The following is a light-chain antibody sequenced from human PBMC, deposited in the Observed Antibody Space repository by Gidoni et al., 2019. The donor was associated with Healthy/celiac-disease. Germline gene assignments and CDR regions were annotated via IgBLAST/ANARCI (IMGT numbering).Light chain of an antibody. CDR2: KAS. CDR3: QQYNSYWT. J-gene: IGKJ1*01. CDR1: QSISSW. Sequence: DIQMTQSPSTLSASVGDRVTITCRASQSISSWLAWYQQKPGKAPKLPIYKASSLESGVPSRFSGSGSGTEFTLTISSLQPDDFATYYCQQYNSYWTFGQXTKVEIK. V-gene: IGKV1-5*03.